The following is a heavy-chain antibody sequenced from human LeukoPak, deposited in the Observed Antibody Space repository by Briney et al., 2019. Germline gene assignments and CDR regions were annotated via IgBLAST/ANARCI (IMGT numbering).Heavy chain of an antibody. J-gene: IGHJ4*02. Sequence: SGGTLRLSCAASGFTFSSYGMSWVRQAPGKGLEWVSAISGSGGSTYYADSVKGRFTISRDNSKNTLYLQVNSLRAEDTAVYYCAKDRSSSWYLGGYWGQGTLVTVSS. D-gene: IGHD6-13*01. V-gene: IGHV3-23*01. CDR2: ISGSGGST. CDR1: GFTFSSYG. CDR3: AKDRSSSWYLGGY.